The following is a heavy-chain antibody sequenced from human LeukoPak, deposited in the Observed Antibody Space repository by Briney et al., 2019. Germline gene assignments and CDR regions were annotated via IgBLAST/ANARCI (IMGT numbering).Heavy chain of an antibody. CDR1: GYTFTSYD. D-gene: IGHD3-10*01. V-gene: IGHV1-8*01. CDR2: MNPNSGNT. Sequence: ASVKVSCKASGYTFTSYDINWVRQATGQGLEWMGWMNPNSGNTGYAQKFQGRVTMTRNTSISTAYVELSSLRSEDTAVYYCARVPVRRYYGSGRPNNWFDPWGQGTLVTVSS. J-gene: IGHJ5*02. CDR3: ARVPVRRYYGSGRPNNWFDP.